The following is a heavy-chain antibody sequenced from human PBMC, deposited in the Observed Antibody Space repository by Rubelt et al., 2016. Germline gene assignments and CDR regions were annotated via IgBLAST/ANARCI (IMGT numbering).Heavy chain of an antibody. D-gene: IGHD3-22*01. CDR2: INPSGGST. CDR1: GYTFTSYY. V-gene: IGHV1-46*01. CDR3: ARVYDSSDTYYFDY. Sequence: QVQLVQSGAEVKKPGASVKVSCKASGYTFTSYYMHWVRQAPGQGLEWMGIINPSGGSTSYGPKFQGLVTMTRDTATRTVYMELSMLRSEDTAVYYCARVYDSSDTYYFDYWGQGTLGTVSS. J-gene: IGHJ4*02.